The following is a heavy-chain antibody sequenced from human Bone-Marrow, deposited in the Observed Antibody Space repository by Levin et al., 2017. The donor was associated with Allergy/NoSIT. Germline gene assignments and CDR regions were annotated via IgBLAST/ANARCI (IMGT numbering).Heavy chain of an antibody. CDR3: ANRRPDDDGVEVFQY. CDR2: IYWDDDK. J-gene: IGHJ1*01. V-gene: IGHV2-5*02. D-gene: IGHD1-1*01. Sequence: SGPTLVKPTETLTLTCTFSGFSLDTNGAGVVWIRQPPGKALEWLDLIYWDDDKRYRPSLKSRLAISKDTSKNQVVLTLINMDPADTGSYYCANRRPDDDGVEVFQYWGQGTPVIVSS. CDR1: GFSLDTNGAG.